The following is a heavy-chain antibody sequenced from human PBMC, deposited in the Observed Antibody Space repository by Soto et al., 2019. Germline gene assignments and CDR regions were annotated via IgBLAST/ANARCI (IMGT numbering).Heavy chain of an antibody. V-gene: IGHV3-23*01. J-gene: IGHJ5*01. D-gene: IGHD6-6*01. CDR2: ISGSGVRT. CDR1: GFIFSNYA. Sequence: GSLRLSCSASGFIFSNYAMSWARQAPGKGLEWVSTISGSGVRTYYADSVKGRFTISRDNSKNTLDLQMNNLRVEDTAIYYCAKDHAREQFVRGENWFDSWGQGTLVTVSS. CDR3: AKDHAREQFVRGENWFDS.